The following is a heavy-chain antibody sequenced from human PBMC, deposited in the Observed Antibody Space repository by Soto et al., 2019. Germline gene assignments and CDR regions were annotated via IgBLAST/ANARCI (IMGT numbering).Heavy chain of an antibody. Sequence: SVKVSCKASGGTFSSYAISWVRQAPGQGLEWMGGIIPIFHSASYAQRFQGRVTITADESTSTAYMELSSLTSEDTAVYFCARALEMETNNYYYSYDVGVWGQGTTVTVS. V-gene: IGHV1-69*13. J-gene: IGHJ6*02. D-gene: IGHD3-3*01. CDR3: ARALEMETNNYYYSYDVGV. CDR2: IIPIFHSA. CDR1: GGTFSSYA.